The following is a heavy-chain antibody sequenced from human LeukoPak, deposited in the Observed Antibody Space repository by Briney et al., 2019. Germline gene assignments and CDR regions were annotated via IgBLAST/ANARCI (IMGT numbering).Heavy chain of an antibody. J-gene: IGHJ4*02. CDR2: IYYSGST. Sequence: PSETLSLTCTVSGGSISSYYWSWIRQPPGKGLEWIGYIYYSGSTNYNPSLKSRVTISVDTSKNQFSLKLSSVTAADTAVYYCASHMASNPLFDYWGQGTLVTVSS. D-gene: IGHD5/OR15-5a*01. V-gene: IGHV4-59*12. CDR1: GGSISSYY. CDR3: ASHMASNPLFDY.